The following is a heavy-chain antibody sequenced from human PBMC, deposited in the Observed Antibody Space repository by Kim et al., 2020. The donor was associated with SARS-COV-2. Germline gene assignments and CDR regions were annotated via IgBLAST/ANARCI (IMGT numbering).Heavy chain of an antibody. CDR3: ARRGDYDSIAYYSLNAFDI. CDR2: ISSSSSYI. V-gene: IGHV3-21*01. Sequence: GGSLRLSCAASGFTFSTYSMNWVRQAPGKGLEWVSSISSSSSYIYYADSVKGRFTISRDNAKNSLYLQMNSLRAEDTAVYYCARRGDYDSIAYYSLNAFDIWGQGTMVTVSS. J-gene: IGHJ3*02. D-gene: IGHD3-22*01. CDR1: GFTFSTYS.